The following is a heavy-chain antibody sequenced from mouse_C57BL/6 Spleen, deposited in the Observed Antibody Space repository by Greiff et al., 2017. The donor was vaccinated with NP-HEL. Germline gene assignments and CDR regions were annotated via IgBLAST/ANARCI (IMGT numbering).Heavy chain of an antibody. CDR3: ARPHYYGSSPDY. Sequence: EVKLVESGGGLVKPGGSLKLSCAASGFTFSSYTMSWVRQTPEKRLEWVATISGGGGNTYYPDSVKGRFTISRDNAKNTLYLQMSSLRSEDTALYYCARPHYYGSSPDYWGQGTTLTVSS. V-gene: IGHV5-9*01. CDR1: GFTFSSYT. D-gene: IGHD1-1*01. CDR2: ISGGGGNT. J-gene: IGHJ2*01.